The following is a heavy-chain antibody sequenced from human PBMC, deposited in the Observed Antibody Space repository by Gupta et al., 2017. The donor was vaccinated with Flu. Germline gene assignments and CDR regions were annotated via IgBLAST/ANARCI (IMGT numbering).Heavy chain of an antibody. CDR2: ISANGGHT. V-gene: IGHV1-18*01. J-gene: IGHJ4*02. Sequence: QVRLVQSGPGVKRPGASVTVSCQASGYRFPSIRISWVRQAPGQGLEWMGWISANGGHTNYAQKFQGRVTMTTDTSTSTAHMELRTLRSDDTALYFCSRDGGGWSGYPDYWGQGTLVTVSS. CDR3: SRDGGGWSGYPDY. D-gene: IGHD3-3*01. CDR1: GYRFPSIR.